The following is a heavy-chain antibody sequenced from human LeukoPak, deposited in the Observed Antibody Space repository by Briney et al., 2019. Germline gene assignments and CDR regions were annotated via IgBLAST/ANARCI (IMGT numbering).Heavy chain of an antibody. D-gene: IGHD3-22*01. CDR2: IYYKGRT. CDR1: GGSITEYY. J-gene: IGHJ4*02. Sequence: SETLSLTCNVSGGSITEYYWSWIRQPPGKGLEWMGYIYYKGRTNYNPSPRSRVTISADTSKNLFSLTLSSVTTADTAVYYCARTVNYYDTSGYSYYFDYWGQGTLVTVSS. V-gene: IGHV4-59*01. CDR3: ARTVNYYDTSGYSYYFDY.